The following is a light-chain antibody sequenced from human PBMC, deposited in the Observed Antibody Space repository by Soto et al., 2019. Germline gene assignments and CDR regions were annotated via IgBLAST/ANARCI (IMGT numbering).Light chain of an antibody. J-gene: IGKJ4*01. CDR1: QSVNSY. Sequence: EIVLTQSPATLSLSPGERATLSCRVSQSVNSYLAWYQQRPGQAPRLLIYDASNRATGIPARFSGSGSGTDFTLTISSLEPEDFAIYYCQQRSSWPPPTFGGGTRVDMK. CDR2: DAS. CDR3: QQRSSWPPPT. V-gene: IGKV3-11*01.